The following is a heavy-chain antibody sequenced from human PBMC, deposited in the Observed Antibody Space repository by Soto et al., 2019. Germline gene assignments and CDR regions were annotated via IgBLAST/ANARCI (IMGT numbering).Heavy chain of an antibody. CDR3: ANMKTYTSSWYDSYYYGLAV. CDR2: IGAADDP. J-gene: IGHJ6*02. CDR1: GFTFSTYD. Sequence: GGSLRLSWAASGFTFSTYDMHWVRQATGTGLEWVSAIGAADDPYYSGSVKGRFTISRENAKSSLSLQMNSLRVGDTAVYYCANMKTYTSSWYDSYYYGLAVWGPGTTVTVSS. D-gene: IGHD6-13*01. V-gene: IGHV3-13*05.